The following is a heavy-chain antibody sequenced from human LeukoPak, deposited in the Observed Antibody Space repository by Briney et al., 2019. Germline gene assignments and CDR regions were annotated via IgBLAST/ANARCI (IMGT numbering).Heavy chain of an antibody. Sequence: SVKVSCKASGGTFSSYAISWVRQAPGQGLEWMGRIIPILGIANYAQKFQGRVTITADKSTSTAYMELSSLRSEDTAVYYCAREGPTMVRGVPNWFDPWGQGTLVTVSS. D-gene: IGHD3-10*01. J-gene: IGHJ5*02. CDR2: IIPILGIA. V-gene: IGHV1-69*04. CDR3: AREGPTMVRGVPNWFDP. CDR1: GGTFSSYA.